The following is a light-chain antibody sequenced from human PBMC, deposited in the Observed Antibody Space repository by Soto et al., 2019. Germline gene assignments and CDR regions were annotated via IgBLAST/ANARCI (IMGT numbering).Light chain of an antibody. CDR1: QSVSSSY. J-gene: IGKJ1*01. CDR2: GAS. Sequence: EIVLTQSPGTLSLSPGERATLSCSASQSVSSSYLAWYQQKPGQAPRLLMYGASSRATGIPDRFSGSGSGTDFTLTISRLEPEDFAVYYCQQYNNWPQTFGQGTKVDI. V-gene: IGKV3-20*01. CDR3: QQYNNWPQT.